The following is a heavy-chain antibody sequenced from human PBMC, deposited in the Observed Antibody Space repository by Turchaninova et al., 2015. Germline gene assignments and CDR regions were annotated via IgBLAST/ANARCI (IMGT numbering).Heavy chain of an antibody. V-gene: IGHV3-53*01. J-gene: IGHJ6*02. Sequence: GGSLRLSCAASGFIVGSNYMTWVRQAPGKGLEWVSLIYSGGSTDYADSVKGRFTISRDSSKNTLYLQMNSLRAEDTAVYYCAGRSPAAYYYYHRMDVWGQGTTVTVSS. CDR2: IYSGGST. CDR3: AGRSPAAYYYYHRMDV. D-gene: IGHD2-21*01. CDR1: GFIVGSNY.